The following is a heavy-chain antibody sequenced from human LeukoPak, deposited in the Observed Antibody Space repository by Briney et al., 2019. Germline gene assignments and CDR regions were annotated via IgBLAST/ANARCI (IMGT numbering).Heavy chain of an antibody. D-gene: IGHD2-2*02. CDR1: GGSFSGYY. J-gene: IGHJ4*02. CDR2: INHSGST. Sequence: PSETLSLTCAVYGGSFSGYYWSWIRQPPGKGLEWIGEINHSGSTNYNPSLKSRVTISVDTSKNQFSLKLSSVTAADTAVYYCARHLYSYLDCWGQGTLVTVSS. V-gene: IGHV4-34*01. CDR3: ARHLYSYLDC.